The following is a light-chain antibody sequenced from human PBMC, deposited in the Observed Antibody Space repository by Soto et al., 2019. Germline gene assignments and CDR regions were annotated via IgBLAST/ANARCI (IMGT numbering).Light chain of an antibody. V-gene: IGKV3-15*01. Sequence: EIVMTQSPATLSVSPGERATLSCRASQSVSSNLAWYQQKPGQAPTLLNYGASTRATGIPARFSGSGSATEFTLTIRGLQPEDFSVYYCQQYNNWPRTFGQGTKVEIK. CDR3: QQYNNWPRT. CDR1: QSVSSN. CDR2: GAS. J-gene: IGKJ1*01.